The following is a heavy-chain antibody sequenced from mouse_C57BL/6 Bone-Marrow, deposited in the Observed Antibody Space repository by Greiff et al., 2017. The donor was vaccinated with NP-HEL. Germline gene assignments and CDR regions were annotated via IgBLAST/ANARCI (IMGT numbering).Heavy chain of an antibody. CDR1: GFTIKDDY. CDR3: ISITTYYYAMDY. J-gene: IGHJ4*01. CDR2: IDPENGDT. D-gene: IGHD1-1*01. V-gene: IGHV14-4*01. Sequence: EVQLQQSGAELVRPGASVKLSCTASGFTIKDDYMHWVKQRPEQGLEWIGWIDPENGDTEYASKFQGKATITADTSSNTAYLQLSSLTSEDTAVYYCISITTYYYAMDYWGQGTSVTVSS.